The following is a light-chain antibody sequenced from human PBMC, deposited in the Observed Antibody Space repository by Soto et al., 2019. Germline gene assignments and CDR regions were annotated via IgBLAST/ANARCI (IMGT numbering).Light chain of an antibody. V-gene: IGLV1-44*01. Sequence: QSVVTQPPSASGTPGQRVTICCSGSSSNFGSNTVNWYQQLPGTAPKLLMYSNNQRPSGVPDRFSGSKSGTSASLAISGLQSEDEADYYCAAWDDSLNGVVFGGGTKVTVL. CDR3: AAWDDSLNGVV. CDR1: SSNFGSNT. CDR2: SNN. J-gene: IGLJ2*01.